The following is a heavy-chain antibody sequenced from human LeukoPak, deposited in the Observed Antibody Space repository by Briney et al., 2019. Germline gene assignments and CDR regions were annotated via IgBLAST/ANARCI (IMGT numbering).Heavy chain of an antibody. CDR3: ARDNFGYYYDSSGYPDY. J-gene: IGHJ4*02. CDR2: INPNSGGT. CDR1: GYTFTSYY. D-gene: IGHD3-22*01. Sequence: ASVKVSCKASGYTFTSYYMHWVRQAPGQGLEWMGWINPNSGGTNYAQKFQGRVTMTRDTSISTAYMELSRLRSDDTAVYYCARDNFGYYYDSSGYPDYWGQGTLVTVSS. V-gene: IGHV1-2*02.